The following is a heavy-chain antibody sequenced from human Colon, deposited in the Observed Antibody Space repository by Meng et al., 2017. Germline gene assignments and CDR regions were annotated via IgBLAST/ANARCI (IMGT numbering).Heavy chain of an antibody. CDR2: AST. Sequence: QVQLQQWGAGLLKPSETLSLTCAVYGGSFSGYYWSWIRQPPGKGLEWIGYASTNYNPSLKRRVTISVDTSKNQFSLRLTSVTAADTAVYYCARDHMGSLDYWGQGILVTVSS. J-gene: IGHJ4*02. V-gene: IGHV4-34*01. D-gene: IGHD1-26*01. CDR1: GGSFSGYY. CDR3: ARDHMGSLDY.